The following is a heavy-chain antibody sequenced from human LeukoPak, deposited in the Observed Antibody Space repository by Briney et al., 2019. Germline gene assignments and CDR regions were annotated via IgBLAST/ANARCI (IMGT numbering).Heavy chain of an antibody. J-gene: IGHJ3*02. CDR1: GGTFSSCA. D-gene: IGHD6-6*01. CDR2: IIPIFGTA. Sequence: GASVKVSCKASGGTFSSCAISWVRQAPGQGLEWMGGIIPIFGTANYAQKFQGRVTITADESTSTAYMELSSLRSEDTAVYYCARGRIAAHDAFDIWGQGTMVTVSS. CDR3: ARGRIAAHDAFDI. V-gene: IGHV1-69*13.